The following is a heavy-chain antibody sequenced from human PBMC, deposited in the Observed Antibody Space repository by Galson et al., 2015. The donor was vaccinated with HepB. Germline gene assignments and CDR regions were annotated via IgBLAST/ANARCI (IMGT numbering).Heavy chain of an antibody. V-gene: IGHV1-2*06. Sequence: SVKVSCKASGYTFTDYYMHWVRQAPGQGLEWMGRINPNSGGTNYAQKFQGRVTMTRDTSISTAFMELSRLRSDDTAVYYCARDLDSSSDVDNWGQGTLVTVSS. CDR1: GYTFTDYY. D-gene: IGHD6-6*01. J-gene: IGHJ4*02. CDR2: INPNSGGT. CDR3: ARDLDSSSDVDN.